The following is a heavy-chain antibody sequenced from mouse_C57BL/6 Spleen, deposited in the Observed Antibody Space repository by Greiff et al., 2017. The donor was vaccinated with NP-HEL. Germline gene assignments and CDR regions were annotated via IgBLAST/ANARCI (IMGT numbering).Heavy chain of an antibody. D-gene: IGHD1-1*01. Sequence: EVQLQQSGPELVKPGASVKISCKASGYSFTGYYMNWVKQSPEKSLEWIGEINPSTGGTTYNQKFKAKATLTVDKSSSTAYMQLKSLTSDDSAVYYCARREMGYYGSSYWYFDVWGTGTTVTVSS. CDR2: INPSTGGT. CDR3: ARREMGYYGSSYWYFDV. J-gene: IGHJ1*03. CDR1: GYSFTGYY. V-gene: IGHV1-42*01.